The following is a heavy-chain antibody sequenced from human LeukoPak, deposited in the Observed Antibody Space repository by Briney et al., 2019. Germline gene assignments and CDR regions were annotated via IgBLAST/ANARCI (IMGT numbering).Heavy chain of an antibody. CDR1: GYSISSGYY. J-gene: IGHJ4*02. CDR2: IYHSGST. Sequence: PSETLSLTCAASGYSISSGYYWGWIRQPPGKGLEWIGSIYHSGSTYYNPSLKSRVTISVDTSKNQFSLKLSSVTAADTAVYYCARHRPPDIADYWGQGTLVTVSS. CDR3: ARHRPPDIADY. V-gene: IGHV4-38-2*01. D-gene: IGHD2-15*01.